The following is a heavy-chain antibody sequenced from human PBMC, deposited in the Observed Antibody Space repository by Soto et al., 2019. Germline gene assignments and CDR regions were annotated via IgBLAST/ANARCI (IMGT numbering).Heavy chain of an antibody. V-gene: IGHV3-30-3*01. CDR1: GFTFSSYA. J-gene: IGHJ6*02. Sequence: QVQLVESGGGVVQPGRSLRLSCAASGFTFSSYAMHWVRQAPGKGLEWVAVISYDGSNKYYADSVKGRFTISRDNSKNTLYLQMNSLRAEDTAVYYCAREGGTLSYGMDVWGQGTTVTVSS. CDR2: ISYDGSNK. CDR3: AREGGTLSYGMDV.